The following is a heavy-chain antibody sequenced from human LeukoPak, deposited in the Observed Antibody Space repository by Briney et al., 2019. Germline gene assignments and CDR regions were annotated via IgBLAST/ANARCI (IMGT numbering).Heavy chain of an antibody. CDR3: ARSITMVRGVIPFDY. V-gene: IGHV5-51*01. CDR1: GYSFTSYW. J-gene: IGHJ4*02. Sequence: GESLKISCKGSGYSFTSYWIGWVRQMPGKGLEWMGIIYPGDSDTRYSPSFQGQVTISADKSISTAYLQWSSLKASDTAMYYCARSITMVRGVIPFDYWGQGTLVTVSS. CDR2: IYPGDSDT. D-gene: IGHD3-10*01.